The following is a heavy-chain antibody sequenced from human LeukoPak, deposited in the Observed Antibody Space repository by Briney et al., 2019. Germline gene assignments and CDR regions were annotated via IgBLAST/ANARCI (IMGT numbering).Heavy chain of an antibody. CDR1: GFTFSSYS. Sequence: GGSLRLSCAASGFTFSSYSMNWVRQAPGKGLEWVSSISSSSSYIYYADSVKGRFTISRDNAKNSLYLQMNSLRAEDAAVYYCARDRGGGWYGTFDYWGQGTLLTVSS. V-gene: IGHV3-21*01. CDR2: ISSSSSYI. J-gene: IGHJ4*02. CDR3: ARDRGGGWYGTFDY. D-gene: IGHD6-19*01.